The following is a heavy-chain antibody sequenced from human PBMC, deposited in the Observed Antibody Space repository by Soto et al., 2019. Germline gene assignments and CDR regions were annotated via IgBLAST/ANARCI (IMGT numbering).Heavy chain of an antibody. Sequence: QVQLQESGPGLVKPSQTLSLTCTVSGGSISSGDYYWSWIRQPPGNGLEWIGYIYYSGSTYYNPSLKSRVTISVDTSKNQCSLKLSSVTAADTAVYYCATREYGYYYHFDYWGQGTLVTVSS. J-gene: IGHJ4*02. CDR1: GGSISSGDYY. V-gene: IGHV4-30-4*01. CDR3: ATREYGYYYHFDY. CDR2: IYYSGST. D-gene: IGHD3-22*01.